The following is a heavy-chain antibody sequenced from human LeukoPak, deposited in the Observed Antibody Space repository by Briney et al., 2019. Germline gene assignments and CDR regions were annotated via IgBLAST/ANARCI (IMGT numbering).Heavy chain of an antibody. Sequence: SGILSLTCPVSGGSISSYYWSWIRRPPGKGLEWIGYIYYSGSTNYNPSLKSRVTISVDTSKNQFSLKLSSVTAADTAVYYCARTGYRAAAGTLNWFDRWGQGTLVTVSS. D-gene: IGHD6-13*01. J-gene: IGHJ5*02. CDR1: GGSISSYY. V-gene: IGHV4-59*01. CDR3: ARTGYRAAAGTLNWFDR. CDR2: IYYSGST.